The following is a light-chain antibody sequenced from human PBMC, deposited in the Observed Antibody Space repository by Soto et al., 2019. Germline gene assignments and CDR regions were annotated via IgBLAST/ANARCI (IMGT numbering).Light chain of an antibody. CDR1: QSISIY. CDR2: KAS. Sequence: DIQMTQSPSTLSASVGDRVTITCRASQSISIYLAWYQQKPGKAPKLLIYKASSLESGVPSRFSGSGSGTEFTLTISSLQPDDFATYYCQQYNSYSGTFGQGTKV. V-gene: IGKV1-5*03. CDR3: QQYNSYSGT. J-gene: IGKJ1*01.